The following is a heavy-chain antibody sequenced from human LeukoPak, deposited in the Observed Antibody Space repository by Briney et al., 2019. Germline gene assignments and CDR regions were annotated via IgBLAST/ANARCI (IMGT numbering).Heavy chain of an antibody. Sequence: GSLRLSCAASGFTVSSNYMSWVRQAPGKGLEWVSVIYSGGSTYYADSVKGRFTISRDNSKNTLYLQMNSLRAEDTAVYYCAYAEVTTSFDYWGQGTLVTVSS. CDR3: AYAEVTTSFDY. D-gene: IGHD4-11*01. V-gene: IGHV3-53*01. CDR1: GFTVSSNY. CDR2: IYSGGST. J-gene: IGHJ4*02.